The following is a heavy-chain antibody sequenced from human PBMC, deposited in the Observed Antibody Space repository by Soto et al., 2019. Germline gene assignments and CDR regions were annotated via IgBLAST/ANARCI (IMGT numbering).Heavy chain of an antibody. J-gene: IGHJ4*02. CDR2: INSDGSTT. Sequence: EVQLVESGGGLVQPGGSLRLSCAASGFTFSPYWMHWVRQAPGKWLVWVSRINSDGSTTTYADSVKGRFTISRDNAKNTLYLQMNSLRAEDTAVYYGATVATGSYSWRDYWGQGTLVTVSS. D-gene: IGHD1-26*01. CDR1: GFTFSPYW. CDR3: ATVATGSYSWRDY. V-gene: IGHV3-74*01.